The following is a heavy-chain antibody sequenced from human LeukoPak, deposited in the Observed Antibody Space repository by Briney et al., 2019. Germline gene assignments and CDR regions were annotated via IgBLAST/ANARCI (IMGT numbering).Heavy chain of an antibody. J-gene: IGHJ6*03. CDR3: ARDPLGYYYYMDV. V-gene: IGHV4-61*02. CDR2: IYTSGST. CDR1: GGSISSSSYY. D-gene: IGHD7-27*01. Sequence: PSETLSLTCTVSGGSISSSSYYWSWIRQPAGKGLEWIGRIYTSGSTNYNPSLKSRVTMSVDTSKNQFSLKLSSVTAADTAVYYCARDPLGYYYYMDVWGKGTTVTISS.